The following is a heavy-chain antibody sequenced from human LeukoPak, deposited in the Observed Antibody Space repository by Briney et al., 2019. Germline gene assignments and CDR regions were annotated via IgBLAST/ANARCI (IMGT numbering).Heavy chain of an antibody. V-gene: IGHV4-34*01. CDR2: INHSGST. CDR1: GGSFSGYY. Sequence: SETLSLTCAVYGGSFSGYYWSWIRQPPGKGLEWIGEINHSGSTNYNLSLKSRVTISVDTSKNQFSLKLSSVTAADTAVYYCARLYCSSTSCYYHYWGQGTLVTVSS. CDR3: ARLYCSSTSCYYHY. D-gene: IGHD2-2*01. J-gene: IGHJ4*02.